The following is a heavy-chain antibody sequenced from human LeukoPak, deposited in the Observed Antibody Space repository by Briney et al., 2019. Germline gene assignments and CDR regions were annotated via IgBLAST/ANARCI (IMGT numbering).Heavy chain of an antibody. CDR2: ISSSSSYI. Sequence: PGGSLRLSCAASGFTFSSYSMTWVRQAPGKGLEWVSSISSSSSYIYYADSVKGRFTISRDNAKNSLYLQMNSLRAEDTAVYYCARFGQPLALRGYSYGYDPFDYWGQGTLVTVSS. D-gene: IGHD5-18*01. CDR3: ARFGQPLALRGYSYGYDPFDY. J-gene: IGHJ4*02. CDR1: GFTFSSYS. V-gene: IGHV3-21*01.